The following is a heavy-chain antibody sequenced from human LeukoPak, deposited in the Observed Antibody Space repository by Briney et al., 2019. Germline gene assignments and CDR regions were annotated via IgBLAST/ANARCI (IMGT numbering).Heavy chain of an antibody. D-gene: IGHD2-2*01. CDR2: IYYSGST. Sequence: PSETLSLTCTVSGGSISSGGYYWSWIRQHPGKGLEWIGYIYYSGSTYYNPSLKSRVTISVDTSKNQFSLKLSSVTAADTAVYYCARGMPRVYYFDYWGQGTLVTVSS. CDR3: ARGMPRVYYFDY. V-gene: IGHV4-31*03. CDR1: GGSISSGGYY. J-gene: IGHJ4*02.